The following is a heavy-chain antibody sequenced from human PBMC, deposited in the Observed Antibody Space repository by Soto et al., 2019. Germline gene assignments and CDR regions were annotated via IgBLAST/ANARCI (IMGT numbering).Heavy chain of an antibody. D-gene: IGHD3-3*01. Sequence: SETLSLTCTASGGAISTYYWTWIRQPAGKGLEWIGRIYSSGSTKYNPSLQSRVTMSLDTSNNQFSLRLTSVTAADTAVYYCARGQRFSDWFDPWGQGTLVTVPQ. J-gene: IGHJ5*02. V-gene: IGHV4-4*07. CDR1: GGAISTYY. CDR2: IYSSGST. CDR3: ARGQRFSDWFDP.